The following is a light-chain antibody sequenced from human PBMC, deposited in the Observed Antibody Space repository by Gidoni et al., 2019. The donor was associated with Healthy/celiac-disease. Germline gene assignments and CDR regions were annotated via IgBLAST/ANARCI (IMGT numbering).Light chain of an antibody. CDR1: QSVSSY. CDR2: DAS. J-gene: IGKJ1*01. CDR3: QQRSNWPPT. Sequence: EIVLTQSPATLSLSPGERATLSCRSSQSVSSYLAWYQQKPGQAPRLLIYDASNRATGIPARFSGSGSGTDFTLTISSLEPEDFTVYNCQQRSNWPPTFXQXTKVEIK. V-gene: IGKV3-11*01.